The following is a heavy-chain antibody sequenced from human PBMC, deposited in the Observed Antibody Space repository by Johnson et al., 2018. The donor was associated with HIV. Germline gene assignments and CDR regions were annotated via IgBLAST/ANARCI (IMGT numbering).Heavy chain of an antibody. CDR2: ISWNRGKI. V-gene: IGHV3-9*03. Sequence: VQLVESVGGLVQPGSSLRLSCAASGFTFDDYALHWFRQAPGKGLEWVSGISWNRGKIGYADSVKGRFTISRDNAKNTVYLQMDSLRDEDMAVYYCARGALGSFDIWGQGTMVTVSA. CDR1: GFTFDDYA. D-gene: IGHD3-10*01. J-gene: IGHJ3*02. CDR3: ARGALGSFDI.